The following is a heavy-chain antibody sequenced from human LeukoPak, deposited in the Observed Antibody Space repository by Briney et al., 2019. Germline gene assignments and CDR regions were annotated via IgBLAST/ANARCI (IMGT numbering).Heavy chain of an antibody. CDR3: ASSRWELLAYFDY. D-gene: IGHD1-26*01. J-gene: IGHJ4*02. CDR1: GGSFSGYY. Sequence: PSETLSLTCAVYGGSFSGYYWSWIRQPPGKGLEWIGEINHSGSTNYNPSLKSRVTISVDTSKNQFSLKLSSVTAADTAVYYCASSRWELLAYFDYWGQGTLVTVSS. CDR2: INHSGST. V-gene: IGHV4-34*01.